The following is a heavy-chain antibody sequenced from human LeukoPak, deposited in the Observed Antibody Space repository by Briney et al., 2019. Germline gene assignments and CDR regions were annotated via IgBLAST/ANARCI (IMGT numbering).Heavy chain of an antibody. D-gene: IGHD2-15*01. Sequence: KTSETLSLTCTVSGGSISSGGYYWSWIRQHPGKGLEWIGYIYYSGSTYYNPSLKSRVTISVDTSKNQFSLKLSSVTAADTAVYYCARADINCSGGSCYRGDYWGQGTLVTVSS. CDR3: ARADINCSGGSCYRGDY. CDR2: IYYSGST. J-gene: IGHJ4*02. V-gene: IGHV4-31*03. CDR1: GGSISSGGYY.